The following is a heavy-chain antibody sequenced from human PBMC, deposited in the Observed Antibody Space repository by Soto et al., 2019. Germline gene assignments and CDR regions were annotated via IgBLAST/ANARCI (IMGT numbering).Heavy chain of an antibody. CDR1: GGYISSSNW. Sequence: SETLSLTCAVSGGYISSSNWWSWVRQPPGKGLEWIGEIYHSGSTNYNPSLKSRVTISVDKSKNQFSLKLSSVTAADTAVYYCARVSDGDYDFVDYWGQGTLVTVSS. D-gene: IGHD4-17*01. CDR2: IYHSGST. J-gene: IGHJ4*02. CDR3: ARVSDGDYDFVDY. V-gene: IGHV4-4*02.